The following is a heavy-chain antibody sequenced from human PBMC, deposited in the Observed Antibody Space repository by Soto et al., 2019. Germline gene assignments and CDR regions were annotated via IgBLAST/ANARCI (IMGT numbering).Heavy chain of an antibody. CDR3: AKVECTAGTCENDF. J-gene: IGHJ4*02. V-gene: IGHV3-23*01. D-gene: IGHD2-8*02. CDR2: ISGDGTKT. Sequence: EVQLWESGGGSVQSGGSLRLSCAASGFIFSHYGMSWVRQAPGKGLEWVSSISGDGTKTYDADSVKGRFTISRDNSKKTVDLQMTNLRVEDTAVYYCAKVECTAGTCENDFWGQGTLVNVSS. CDR1: GFIFSHYG.